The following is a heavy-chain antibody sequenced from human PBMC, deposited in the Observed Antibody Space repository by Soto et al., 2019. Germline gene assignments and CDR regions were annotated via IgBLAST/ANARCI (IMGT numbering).Heavy chain of an antibody. Sequence: ASVKVSCKASGYTFTGYYMHWVRQAPGQGLEWMGWINPNSGGTNYAQKFQGWVTMTRDTSISTAYMELSRLRSDDTAVYYCARNKERGIAVAGRFRDSYFSGMDVWGQGTTVTVSS. J-gene: IGHJ6*02. CDR2: INPNSGGT. D-gene: IGHD6-19*01. CDR3: ARNKERGIAVAGRFRDSYFSGMDV. CDR1: GYTFTGYY. V-gene: IGHV1-2*04.